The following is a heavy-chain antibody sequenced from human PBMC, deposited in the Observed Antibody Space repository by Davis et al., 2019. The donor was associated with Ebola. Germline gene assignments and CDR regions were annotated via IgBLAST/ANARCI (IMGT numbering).Heavy chain of an antibody. CDR3: ARVGNSYYYYGMDV. CDR2: IYYSGST. D-gene: IGHD1-7*01. J-gene: IGHJ6*02. V-gene: IGHV4-59*01. Sequence: MPSETLSLTCTVSGRSISSYYWSWLRQPPGKGLEWIGYIYYSGSTYYNPSLKSRVTISVDTSKNQFSLKLSSVTAADTAVYYCARVGNSYYYYGMDVWGQGTTVTVSS. CDR1: GRSISSYY.